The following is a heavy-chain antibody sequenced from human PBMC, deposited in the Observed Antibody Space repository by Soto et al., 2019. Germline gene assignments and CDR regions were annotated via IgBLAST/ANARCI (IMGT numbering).Heavy chain of an antibody. V-gene: IGHV1-58*01. D-gene: IGHD3-10*01. CDR2: IVVGSGNT. Sequence: SVKVSCKASGFTFTSSAVQWVRQARGQRLEWIGWIVVGSGNTNYAQKFQERVTITRDMSTSTAYMELSSLRSEDTAVYYCAADHLTIPYGMDVWGQGTTVTVSS. CDR3: AADHLTIPYGMDV. CDR1: GFTFTSSA. J-gene: IGHJ6*02.